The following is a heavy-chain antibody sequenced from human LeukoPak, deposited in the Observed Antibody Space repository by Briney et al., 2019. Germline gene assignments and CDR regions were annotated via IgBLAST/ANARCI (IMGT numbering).Heavy chain of an antibody. Sequence: SVKVSCKASGGTFSSYAISWVRRAPGQGLEWMGRIIPIFGTANYAQKFQGRVTITTDESTSTAYMELSSLRSEDTAVYYCARDGVYYYDSSGYYDYWGQGTLVTVSS. CDR1: GGTFSSYA. D-gene: IGHD3-22*01. V-gene: IGHV1-69*05. CDR3: ARDGVYYYDSSGYYDY. J-gene: IGHJ4*02. CDR2: IIPIFGTA.